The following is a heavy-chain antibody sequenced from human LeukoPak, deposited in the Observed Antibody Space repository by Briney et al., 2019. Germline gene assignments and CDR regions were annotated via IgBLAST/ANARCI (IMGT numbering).Heavy chain of an antibody. CDR2: IYYSGTT. CDR1: GGSISSYY. CDR3: ARDHSVPGPFDY. J-gene: IGHJ4*02. D-gene: IGHD6-19*01. Sequence: SETLSLTCTVSGGSISSYYWSWIRQPPGKGLEWIGYIYYSGTTKYNPSLKSRVTISVDTSKNQFSLRLSSVTAADTAVYYCARDHSVPGPFDYWGQGTLVTVSS. V-gene: IGHV4-59*01.